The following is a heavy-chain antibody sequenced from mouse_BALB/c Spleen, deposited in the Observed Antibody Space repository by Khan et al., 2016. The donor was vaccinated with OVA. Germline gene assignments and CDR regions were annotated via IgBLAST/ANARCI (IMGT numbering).Heavy chain of an antibody. CDR3: ARGGVVVPYWYFDV. D-gene: IGHD1-1*01. Sequence: LQQSGPGLVKPSQSLSLTCSVTGYSITGGYSWSWIRQFPGNKLEWMGYISYDGSNNYNPSLKNRISITRDTSKHQFFLKLNSVTTEDTATYYCARGGVVVPYWYFDVWGAGTTVTVSS. V-gene: IGHV3-6*02. CDR1: GYSITGGYS. CDR2: ISYDGSN. J-gene: IGHJ1*01.